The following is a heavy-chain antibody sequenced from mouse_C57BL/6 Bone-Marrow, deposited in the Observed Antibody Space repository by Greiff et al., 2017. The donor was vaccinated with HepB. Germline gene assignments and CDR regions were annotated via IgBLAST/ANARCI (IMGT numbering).Heavy chain of an antibody. CDR1: GYTFTSYG. J-gene: IGHJ2*01. V-gene: IGHV1-81*01. CDR3: DYYGSRGFDY. CDR2: IYPRSGNT. Sequence: QVQLKQSGAELARPGASVKLSCKASGYTFTSYGISWVKQRTGQGLEWIGEIYPRSGNTYYNEKFKGKATLTADKSSSTAYMELRSLTSEDSAVYFCDYYGSRGFDYWGQGTTLTVSS. D-gene: IGHD1-1*01.